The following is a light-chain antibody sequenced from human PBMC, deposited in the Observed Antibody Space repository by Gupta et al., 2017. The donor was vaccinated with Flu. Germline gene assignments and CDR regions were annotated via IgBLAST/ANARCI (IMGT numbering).Light chain of an antibody. CDR3: QTWGTGIQV. CDR1: SGHSSYT. Sequence: QLVLTQSPSASASLGASVKLTCTLSSGHSSYTIAWHQQQPEKGPRYLMKLNNDGSHSKGDGIPDRFSGSSSGADRYLTISSLQSEDEAYYYCQTWGTGIQVFGGGTKLTVL. J-gene: IGLJ2*01. V-gene: IGLV4-69*01. CDR2: LNNDGSH.